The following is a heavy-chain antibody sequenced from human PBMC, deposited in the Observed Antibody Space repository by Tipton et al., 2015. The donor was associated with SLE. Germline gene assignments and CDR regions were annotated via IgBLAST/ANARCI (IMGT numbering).Heavy chain of an antibody. Sequence: TLSLTCAVYGGSFSSSSYYWGWIRQPPGKGLEWIGSIYYSGSTYYNPSLKSRVTISVDTSKNQFSLKLSSVTAADTAVYYCASDYDYGDYWGQGTLVTVSS. V-gene: IGHV4-39*07. J-gene: IGHJ4*02. D-gene: IGHD3-16*01. CDR3: ASDYDYGDY. CDR1: GGSFSSSSYY. CDR2: IYYSGST.